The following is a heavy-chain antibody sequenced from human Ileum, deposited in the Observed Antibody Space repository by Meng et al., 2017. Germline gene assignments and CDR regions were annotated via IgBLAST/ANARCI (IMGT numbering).Heavy chain of an antibody. CDR2: INRGGNT. V-gene: IGHV4-34*01. D-gene: IGHD6-13*01. CDR3: ARAWSSSWSFLDF. J-gene: IGHJ4*02. CDR1: GGSFRGYY. Sequence: QVQLLLWGAGLLKPSETLSLTCAVSGGSFRGYYWTWIRQSPGKGLEWIGEINRGGNTNYNPSLKSRITMSIDTSKNQFFLNLTSVTPADTAVYYCARAWSSSWSFLDFWGQGGLVTVSS.